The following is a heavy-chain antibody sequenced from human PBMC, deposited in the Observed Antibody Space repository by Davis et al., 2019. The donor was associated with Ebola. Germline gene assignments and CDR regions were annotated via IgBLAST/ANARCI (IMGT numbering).Heavy chain of an antibody. D-gene: IGHD3-3*01. CDR2: INHSGST. Sequence: SQTLSLTCAVYGGSFRGYYWSWIRQPPGKGLEWIGEINHSGSTNYNPSLKSRVAISVDTSKNQFSLKLSSVTAADTAVYYCASYDFWSGLVDYWGQGTLVTVSS. V-gene: IGHV4-34*01. J-gene: IGHJ4*02. CDR1: GGSFRGYY. CDR3: ASYDFWSGLVDY.